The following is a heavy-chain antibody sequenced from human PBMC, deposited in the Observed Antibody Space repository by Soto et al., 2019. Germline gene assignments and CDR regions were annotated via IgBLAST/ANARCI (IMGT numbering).Heavy chain of an antibody. CDR1: GGTFSNDA. Sequence: QVHLVQSGAEVKKSGSSVRVSCTASGGTFSNDAISWVRQAPGQGLEWLGRIIPFFGTPDYSQSFQGRLTITADESTGTAYMDLRSLRSDDTAVYYCAREVVTETALGSCDYGGQGTLVTVSS. D-gene: IGHD2-21*02. CDR3: AREVVTETALGSCDY. CDR2: IIPFFGTP. J-gene: IGHJ4*02. V-gene: IGHV1-69*01.